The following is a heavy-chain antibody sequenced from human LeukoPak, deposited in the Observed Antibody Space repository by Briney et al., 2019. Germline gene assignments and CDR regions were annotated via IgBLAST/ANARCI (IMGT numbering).Heavy chain of an antibody. V-gene: IGHV4-34*01. Sequence: SETLSLTCAVYGGSFSGYYWSWIRQPPGKGLEWIGEINHSGSANYNPSLKSRVTISVDTSKNQFSLKLSSVTAADTAVYYCARHMGYYYYYPMDVWGQGTTVTASS. J-gene: IGHJ6*02. CDR1: GGSFSGYY. CDR3: ARHMGYYYYYPMDV. D-gene: IGHD2-21*01. CDR2: INHSGSA.